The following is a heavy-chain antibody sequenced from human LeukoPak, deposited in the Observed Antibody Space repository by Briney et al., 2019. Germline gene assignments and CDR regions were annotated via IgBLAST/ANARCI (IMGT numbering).Heavy chain of an antibody. CDR1: GFTFSKFS. CDR3: ARWPYSSSYYFDY. CDR2: ITSGTTYI. D-gene: IGHD6-6*01. J-gene: IGHJ4*02. V-gene: IGHV3-21*01. Sequence: GGSLRLSCAGSGFTFSKFSLNWVRQAPGKGLEWVSSITSGTTYIYYADSVRGRFTLSRDNAKNSLYLQMNSLRAEDTAVYYCARWPYSSSYYFDYWGQGTLVTVSS.